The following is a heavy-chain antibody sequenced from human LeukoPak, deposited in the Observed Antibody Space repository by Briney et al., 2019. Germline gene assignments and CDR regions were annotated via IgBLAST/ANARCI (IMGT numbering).Heavy chain of an antibody. CDR2: IIPIFGTA. CDR1: GGTFSSYA. CDR3: ARAFSYYYYMDV. V-gene: IGHV1-69*05. J-gene: IGHJ6*03. Sequence: GASVKVSCKASGGTFSSYAISWVRQAPGQGLEWMGRIIPIFGTANYAQKFQGKVTITTDESTSTAYMELSSLRSEDTAVYYCARAFSYYYYMDVWGKGTTVTVSS.